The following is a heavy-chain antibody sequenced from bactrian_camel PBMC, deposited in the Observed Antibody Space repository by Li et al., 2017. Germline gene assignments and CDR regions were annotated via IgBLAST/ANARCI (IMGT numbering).Heavy chain of an antibody. V-gene: IGHV3S1*01. CDR3: AQDLGLPVRCTVIADLYNY. Sequence: VQLVESGGDLVQPGGSLTLSCTASGFTFSGYWMYWVRQTPAKGLEWVSSISRGGTTYYADSVKGRFTISKDNDKNTMYLQMNGLKPEDTGVYYCAQDLGLPVRCTVIADLYNYWGQGTQVTVS. CDR1: GFTFSGYW. CDR2: SISRGGTT. D-gene: IGHD6*01. J-gene: IGHJ4*01.